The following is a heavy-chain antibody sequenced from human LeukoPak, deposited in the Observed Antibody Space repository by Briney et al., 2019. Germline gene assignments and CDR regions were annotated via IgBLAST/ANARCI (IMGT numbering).Heavy chain of an antibody. CDR3: VRVGGRSSIGGDC. CDR2: IRTDGSNS. J-gene: IGHJ4*02. Sequence: GVSLRLSCAASGFTFSTYWMHWVRQAPGTGLVWVSRIRTDGSNSNYADCVKGRFIMSRDNDKNTRYLQMNSLRAEDTAVYHCVRVGGRSSIGGDCWGQGTLVTVSS. V-gene: IGHV3-74*01. D-gene: IGHD3-10*01. CDR1: GFTFSTYW.